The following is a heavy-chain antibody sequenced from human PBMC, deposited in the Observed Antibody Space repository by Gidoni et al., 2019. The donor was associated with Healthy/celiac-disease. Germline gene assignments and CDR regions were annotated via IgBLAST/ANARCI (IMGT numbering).Heavy chain of an antibody. V-gene: IGHV1-18*01. J-gene: IGHJ6*02. CDR3: ARGYYDSSGYSLYYYYYYGMDV. Sequence: QVQLVQSGAEVKKPGASVKVSCKASGYTFTSYGISWVRQAPGPGLEWMGWISAYNGNTNYAQKLQGRVTMTTDTSTSTAYMELRSLRSDDTAVYYCARGYYDSSGYSLYYYYYYGMDVWGQGTTVTVSS. CDR1: GYTFTSYG. CDR2: ISAYNGNT. D-gene: IGHD3-22*01.